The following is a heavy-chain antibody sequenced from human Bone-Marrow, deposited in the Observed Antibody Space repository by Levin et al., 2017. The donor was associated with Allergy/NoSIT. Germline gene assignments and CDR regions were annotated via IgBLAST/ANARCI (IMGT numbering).Heavy chain of an antibody. J-gene: IGHJ4*02. D-gene: IGHD2/OR15-2a*01. CDR2: IYPNDKT. CDR3: ARHNTAYYFGVDF. V-gene: IGHV3-53*01. Sequence: PGESLKISCAVSGFTVSSNYLSWVRQAPGKGLEWVSLIYPNDKTYYADSVKGRFTISRDDSKDLLYLHMRSLRAEDTAVYYCARHNTAYYFGVDFWGQGTVVTVSS. CDR1: GFTVSSNY.